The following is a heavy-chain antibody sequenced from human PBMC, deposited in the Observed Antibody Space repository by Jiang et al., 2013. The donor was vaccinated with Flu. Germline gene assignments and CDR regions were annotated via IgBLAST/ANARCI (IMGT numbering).Heavy chain of an antibody. Sequence: LKSRVTISVDTSKNQFSPKLSSVTAADTAVYYCARGRGYITMVRGKNGMDVWGKGTTVTVSS. D-gene: IGHD3-10*01. J-gene: IGHJ6*04. V-gene: IGHV4-34*01. CDR3: ARGRGYITMVRGKNGMDV.